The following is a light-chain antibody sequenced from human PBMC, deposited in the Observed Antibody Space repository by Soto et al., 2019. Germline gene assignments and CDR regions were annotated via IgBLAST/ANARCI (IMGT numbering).Light chain of an antibody. CDR1: QSISSY. V-gene: IGKV1-39*01. Sequence: DIQMTQSPSSLSASVGDRVTITCRASQSISSYLNWYQQKPGKAPKLLIYAASSLQSGVPSRFSGSGSGTDFTLPIRSLQPEDFATYYCQQSYSTLWTFGQGTKVEIK. J-gene: IGKJ1*01. CDR2: AAS. CDR3: QQSYSTLWT.